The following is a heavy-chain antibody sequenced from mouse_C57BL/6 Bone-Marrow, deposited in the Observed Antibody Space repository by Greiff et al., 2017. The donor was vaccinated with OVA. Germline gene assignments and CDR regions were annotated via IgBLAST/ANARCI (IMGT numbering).Heavy chain of an antibody. D-gene: IGHD2-3*01. CDR3: VYDVYYGWFAY. V-gene: IGHV5-4*01. Sequence: EVQLVESGGGLVKPGGSLKLSCAASGFTFSSYAMSWVRQTPEKRLEWVATISDGGSYTYYPDNVKGRFTISRDNAKNNLYLQMSHLKSEDTAMYYCVYDVYYGWFAYWGQGTLVTVSA. J-gene: IGHJ3*01. CDR1: GFTFSSYA. CDR2: ISDGGSYT.